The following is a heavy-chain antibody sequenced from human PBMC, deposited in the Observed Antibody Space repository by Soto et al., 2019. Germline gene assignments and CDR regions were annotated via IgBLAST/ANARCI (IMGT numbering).Heavy chain of an antibody. D-gene: IGHD5-18*01. V-gene: IGHV5-10-1*01. CDR1: GYSFTSYW. CDR3: ARQGSYGPLGSYYYYGMDV. J-gene: IGHJ6*02. Sequence: GESLKISCKGSGYSFTSYWISRVRQMPGKGLEWMGRIDPSDSYTNYSPSFQGHVTISADKSISTAYLQWSSLKASDTAMYYCARQGSYGPLGSYYYYGMDVWGQGTTVTVSS. CDR2: IDPSDSYT.